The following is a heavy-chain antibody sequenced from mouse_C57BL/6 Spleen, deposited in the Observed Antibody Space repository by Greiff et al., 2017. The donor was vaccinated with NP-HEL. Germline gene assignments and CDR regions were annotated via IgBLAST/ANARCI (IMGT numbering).Heavy chain of an antibody. CDR2: IYPGDGDT. Sequence: QVQLPPSGPELVKPGASVKISCKASGYAFSSSWMNWVKQRPGKGLEWIGRIYPGDGDTNYNGKFKGKATLTADKSSSTAYMQLSSLTSEDSAVYFCARRGYYGSSFDDYWGQGTTLTVSS. D-gene: IGHD1-1*01. V-gene: IGHV1-82*01. CDR1: GYAFSSSW. J-gene: IGHJ2*01. CDR3: ARRGYYGSSFDDY.